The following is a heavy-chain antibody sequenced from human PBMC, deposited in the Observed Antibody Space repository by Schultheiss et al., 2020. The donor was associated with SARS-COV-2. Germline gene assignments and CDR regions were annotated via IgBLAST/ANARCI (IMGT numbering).Heavy chain of an antibody. CDR2: ISSSGSTI. V-gene: IGHV3-48*03. Sequence: GGSLRLSCAASGFTFSSYEMNWVRQAPGKGLEWVSYISSSGSTIYYADSVKGRFTISRDNAKNSLYLQMNSLRAEDTAVYYCAGWSGYYGARIDAFDIWGQGTMVTVSS. CDR1: GFTFSSYE. J-gene: IGHJ3*02. CDR3: AGWSGYYGARIDAFDI. D-gene: IGHD3-3*01.